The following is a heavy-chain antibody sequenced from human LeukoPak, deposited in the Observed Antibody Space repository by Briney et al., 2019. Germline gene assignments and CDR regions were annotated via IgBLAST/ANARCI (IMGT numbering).Heavy chain of an antibody. V-gene: IGHV3-7*04. CDR3: GRATFFIRGDV. D-gene: IGHD3-10*01. J-gene: IGHJ6*03. Sequence: PGGSLRLSCAASGFTFTNYWMSWFRQAPGKGLEWVANIKEDGSEIYYVDSVKGRFTVSRDNAKNSLYLQMNSLRAEDTAVYYCGRATFFIRGDVWGKGTTVTV. CDR1: GFTFTNYW. CDR2: IKEDGSEI.